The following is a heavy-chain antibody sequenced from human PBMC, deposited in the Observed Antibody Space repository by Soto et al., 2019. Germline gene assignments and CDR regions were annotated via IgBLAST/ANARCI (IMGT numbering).Heavy chain of an antibody. Sequence: QVQLVQSGAEVKKPGSSVKVSCKASGGTFSSYAISWVRQAPGQGLEWMGGIIPIFGTANYAQKFQGRVTITADKSTSTAYMELSSLRSEATAVYYCAIGPYYDYVWGSYRWGAFDIWGQGTMVTVSS. CDR3: AIGPYYDYVWGSYRWGAFDI. J-gene: IGHJ3*02. CDR1: GGTFSSYA. CDR2: IIPIFGTA. V-gene: IGHV1-69*06. D-gene: IGHD3-16*02.